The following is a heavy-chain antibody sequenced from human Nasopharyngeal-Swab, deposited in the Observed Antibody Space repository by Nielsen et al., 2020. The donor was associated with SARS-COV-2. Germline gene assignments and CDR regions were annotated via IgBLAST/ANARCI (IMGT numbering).Heavy chain of an antibody. J-gene: IGHJ6*02. CDR3: AKLDCSSTSCYTGGKTTYYYYGIDV. V-gene: IGHV3-23*01. CDR2: ISGSGGST. Sequence: GESLKISCAASGFTFSSYAMSWVRQAPGKGLEWVSAISGSGGSTYYADSVKGRFTISRDNSKNTLYLQMNSLRAEDTAVYYCAKLDCSSTSCYTGGKTTYYYYGIDVWGQGTTVTVPS. D-gene: IGHD2-2*02. CDR1: GFTFSSYA.